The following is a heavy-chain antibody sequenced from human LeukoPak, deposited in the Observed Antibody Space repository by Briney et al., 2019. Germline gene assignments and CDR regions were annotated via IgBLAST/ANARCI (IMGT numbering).Heavy chain of an antibody. CDR1: GGSISSYY. Sequence: SETLSLTCTVSGGSISSYYWSWIRQPPGKGLEWIGYIYYSGSTNYNPSLKSRVTISVDTSKNQFSLKLSSVTAAHTAVYYCARGKAVAGDFDYWGQGTLVTVSS. J-gene: IGHJ4*02. CDR2: IYYSGST. CDR3: ARGKAVAGDFDY. V-gene: IGHV4-59*01. D-gene: IGHD6-19*01.